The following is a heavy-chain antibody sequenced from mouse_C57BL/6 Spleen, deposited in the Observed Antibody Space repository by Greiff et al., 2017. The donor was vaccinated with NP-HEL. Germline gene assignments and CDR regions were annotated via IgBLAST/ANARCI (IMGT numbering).Heavy chain of an antibody. Sequence: EVQVVESGGGLVQPKGSLKLSCAASGFTFNTYAMHWVRQAPGKGLEWVARIRSKSSNYASYYVVSVKDRFTISRDDSQSMLYLQMNNLKTEDTAMYYCVRDTHEYDGSSFYWYFDVWGTGTTVTVSS. D-gene: IGHD1-1*01. CDR1: GFTFNTYA. CDR2: IRSKSSNYAS. CDR3: VRDTHEYDGSSFYWYFDV. J-gene: IGHJ1*03. V-gene: IGHV10-3*01.